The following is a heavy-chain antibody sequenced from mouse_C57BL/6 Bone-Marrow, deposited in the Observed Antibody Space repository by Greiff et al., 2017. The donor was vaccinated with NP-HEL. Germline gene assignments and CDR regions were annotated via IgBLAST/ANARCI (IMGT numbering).Heavy chain of an antibody. V-gene: IGHV1-22*01. CDR3: GGGYYSDPAWFAY. CDR1: GYTFTDYN. J-gene: IGHJ3*01. CDR2: INPNNGGT. D-gene: IGHD2-13*01. Sequence: EVKLMESGPELVKPGASVKMSCKASGYTFTDYNMHWVKQSHGKSLEWIGYINPNNGGTSYNQKFKGKATLTVNKSSSTAYMELRSLTSEDAAVYYCGGGYYSDPAWFAYWGQGTLVTVSA.